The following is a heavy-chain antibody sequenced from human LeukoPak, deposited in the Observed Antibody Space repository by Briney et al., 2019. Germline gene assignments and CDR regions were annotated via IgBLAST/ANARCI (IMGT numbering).Heavy chain of an antibody. J-gene: IGHJ4*02. Sequence: GGSLRLSCAASGFTFSSYSMNWVRQAPGKGLEWDSSISSSSSYIYYADSVKGRFTISRDNAKNSLYLQMNSLRAEDTAVYYCARGYCSSTSCYDFDYWGQGTLVTVSS. V-gene: IGHV3-21*01. CDR2: ISSSSSYI. CDR1: GFTFSSYS. CDR3: ARGYCSSTSCYDFDY. D-gene: IGHD2-2*01.